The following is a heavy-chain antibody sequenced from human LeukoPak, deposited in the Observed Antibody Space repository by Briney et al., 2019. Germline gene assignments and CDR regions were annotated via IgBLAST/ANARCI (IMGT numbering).Heavy chain of an antibody. D-gene: IGHD1-26*01. V-gene: IGHV3-7*01. CDR3: VKGYYDNY. CDR1: GFIFSNYY. J-gene: IGHJ4*02. Sequence: PGGSLRLSCAASGFIFSNYYMNWVRQAPGKGLEWVANIKPDGSEKDYVDSVKGRFTISRDNAKNSLFLQMNSLRADDTALYFCVKGYYDNYRSQGTLVTVSS. CDR2: IKPDGSEK.